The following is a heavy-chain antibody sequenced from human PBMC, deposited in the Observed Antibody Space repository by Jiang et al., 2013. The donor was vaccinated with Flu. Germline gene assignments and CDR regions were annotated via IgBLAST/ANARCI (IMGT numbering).Heavy chain of an antibody. V-gene: IGHV3-9*01. CDR1: GFTFDDYA. D-gene: IGHD6-19*01. J-gene: IGHJ3*02. CDR2: ISWNSGSI. Sequence: LVQPGRSLRLSCAASGFTFDDYAMHWVRQAPGKGLEWVSGISWNSGSIGYADSVKGRFTISRDNAKNSLYLQMNSLRAEDTALYYCAKDMTAGWQWLVGERAFDIWGQGTMVTVSS. CDR3: AKDMTAGWQWLVGERAFDI.